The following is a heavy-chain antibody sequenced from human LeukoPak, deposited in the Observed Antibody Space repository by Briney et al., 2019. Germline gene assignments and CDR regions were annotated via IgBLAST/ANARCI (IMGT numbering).Heavy chain of an antibody. D-gene: IGHD6-6*01. V-gene: IGHV4-59*01. CDR2: IFSIGRT. CDR1: GGSISSYY. CDR3: ARVRDTSSGGYYFDY. Sequence: PSETLSLTCTVSGGSISSYYWNWIRQPPGKGLEWIGSIFSIGRTNYNPSLKSRVTISVDSSKTQLSLKLSSVTAADTAVYYCARVRDTSSGGYYFDYWGQGTLVTVSS. J-gene: IGHJ4*02.